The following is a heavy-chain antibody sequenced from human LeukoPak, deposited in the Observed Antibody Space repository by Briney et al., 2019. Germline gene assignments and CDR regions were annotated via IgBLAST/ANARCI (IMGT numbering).Heavy chain of an antibody. D-gene: IGHD1-1*01. CDR3: ARDSGSGWFDP. Sequence: GASVKVSCKASGYTFTNYGINWVRPAPGQGLEWMGWISEYNGNTIYAQKLQDRVTMTTDTSTSTAYMDLRSLRSDDTAVYYCARDSGSGWFDPWGQGTLVTVSS. CDR2: ISEYNGNT. V-gene: IGHV1-18*01. J-gene: IGHJ5*02. CDR1: GYTFTNYG.